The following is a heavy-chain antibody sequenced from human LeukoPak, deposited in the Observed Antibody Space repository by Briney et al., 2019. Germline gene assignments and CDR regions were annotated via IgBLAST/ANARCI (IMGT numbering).Heavy chain of an antibody. Sequence: SETLSLTCAVSGGSISSTSYYWAWIRQPPGKGLEWIGTIYYSGSTYHNPSLKSRVTMSVDSSRNQFSLKLSSVDAADTAVYYCAKAGVRYFDSSGLYAFDFWGQGTTVTVSS. V-gene: IGHV4-39*01. J-gene: IGHJ3*01. CDR2: IYYSGST. CDR3: AKAGVRYFDSSGLYAFDF. CDR1: GGSISSTSYY. D-gene: IGHD3-22*01.